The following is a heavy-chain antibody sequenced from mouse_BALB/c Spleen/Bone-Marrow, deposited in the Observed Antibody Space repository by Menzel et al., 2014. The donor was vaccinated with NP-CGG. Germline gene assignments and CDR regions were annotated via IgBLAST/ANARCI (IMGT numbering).Heavy chain of an antibody. CDR3: ARSYYGRAMDY. J-gene: IGHJ4*01. V-gene: IGHV1S41*01. CDR2: IAPGSGST. D-gene: IGHD1-1*01. Sequence: DLVKPGASVKLSCKASGYTFTGYWINWIKQRPGQGLEWIGRIAPGSGSTYYDEMFKGKATLTVDTSSSTAYIQLSSLSSEDSAVYFCARSYYGRAMDYWGQGTSVTVSS. CDR1: GYTFTGYW.